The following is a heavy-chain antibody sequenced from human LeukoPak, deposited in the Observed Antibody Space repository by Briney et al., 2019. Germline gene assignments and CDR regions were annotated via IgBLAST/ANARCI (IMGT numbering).Heavy chain of an antibody. J-gene: IGHJ5*02. CDR1: GFTFSSYW. Sequence: GGSLRLSCAASGFTFSSYWMSWVRQAPGKGLEWVANIKQDGSEKYYVDSVKGRFTISRDNAKNSLCLQMNSLRAEDTAVYYCARVGEYCSSTSCYTGWFDPWGQGTLVTVSS. CDR2: IKQDGSEK. CDR3: ARVGEYCSSTSCYTGWFDP. D-gene: IGHD2-2*02. V-gene: IGHV3-7*01.